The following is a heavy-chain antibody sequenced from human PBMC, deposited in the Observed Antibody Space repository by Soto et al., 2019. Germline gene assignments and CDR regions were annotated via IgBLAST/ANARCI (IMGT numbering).Heavy chain of an antibody. J-gene: IGHJ4*02. Sequence: EVQVLESGGGLVQPGGSLRLSCAASGFTFRTSAMSWVRRAPGKGLEWVSGINSDDSKHYIASVRGRFTISRDNSKNTLFLQMNSLRAEDTALYYCAKDSHWGIISPTHDHCGQGTIVTVSS. CDR1: GFTFRTSA. D-gene: IGHD3-16*01. CDR2: INSDDSK. CDR3: AKDSHWGIISPTHDH. V-gene: IGHV3-23*01.